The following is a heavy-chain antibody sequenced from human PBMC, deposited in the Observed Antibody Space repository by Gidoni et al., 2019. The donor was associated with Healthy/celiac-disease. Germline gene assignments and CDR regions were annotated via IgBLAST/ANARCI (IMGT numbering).Heavy chain of an antibody. CDR1: GFTFSSSG. V-gene: IGHV3-30*18. J-gene: IGHJ4*02. CDR2: ISYDGSNK. Sequence: QVQLVESGGGVVQPGRSLRLSCAASGFTFSSSGMHWVRQAPGKGLEWVAVISYDGSNKYYADSVKGRFTISRDNSKNTLYLQMNSLRAEDTAVYYCAKDIGGGLRYFDWPAWVLDYWGQGTLVTVSS. CDR3: AKDIGGGLRYFDWPAWVLDY. D-gene: IGHD3-9*01.